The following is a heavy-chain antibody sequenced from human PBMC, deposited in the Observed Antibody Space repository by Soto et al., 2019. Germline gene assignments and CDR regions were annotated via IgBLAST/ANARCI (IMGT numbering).Heavy chain of an antibody. V-gene: IGHV3-9*01. CDR1: GFTFDDYA. CDR3: AKDGVDTAMPSYYFDY. Sequence: DVQLVESGGGLVQPGRSLRLSCAASGFTFDDYAMHWVRQAPGKGLEWVSGISWNSGSIGYADSVKGRFTISRDNAKNSLYLQMNSLRAEDTALYYCAKDGVDTAMPSYYFDYWGQGTLVTVSS. J-gene: IGHJ4*02. D-gene: IGHD5-18*01. CDR2: ISWNSGSI.